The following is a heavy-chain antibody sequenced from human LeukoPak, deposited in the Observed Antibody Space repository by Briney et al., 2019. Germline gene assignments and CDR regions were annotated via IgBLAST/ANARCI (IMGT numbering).Heavy chain of an antibody. CDR3: ARRRSSTWYFDF. V-gene: IGHV2-5*02. J-gene: IGHJ4*02. CDR1: GFSLSTSGVG. CDR2: IYWDDDK. D-gene: IGHD6-13*01. Sequence: SGPTLLKPTQTLTLTCTFSGFSLSTSGVGVGWIRQPPGKALEWLALIYWDDDKRYSPSLKSRLTITKDTSKNQVVLIMTNMDPVDTATYYCARRRSSTWYFDFWGQGTLLTVSS.